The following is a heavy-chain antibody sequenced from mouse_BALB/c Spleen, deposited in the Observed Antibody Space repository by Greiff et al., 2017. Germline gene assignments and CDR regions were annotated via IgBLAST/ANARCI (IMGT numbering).Heavy chain of an antibody. CDR3: ARNDGWGGGFDV. J-gene: IGHJ1*01. Sequence: VQLQQSGAELVKPGASVKLSCTASGFNIKDTYMHWVKQRPEQGLEWIGRIDPANGNTKYDPKFQGKATITADTSSNTAYLQLSSLTSEDTAVYYCARNDGWGGGFDVWGAGTTVTVSS. D-gene: IGHD2-3*01. CDR2: IDPANGNT. CDR1: GFNIKDTY. V-gene: IGHV14-3*02.